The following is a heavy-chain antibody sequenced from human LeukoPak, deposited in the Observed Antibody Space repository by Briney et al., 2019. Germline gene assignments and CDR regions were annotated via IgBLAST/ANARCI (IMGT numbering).Heavy chain of an antibody. V-gene: IGHV1-24*01. CDR2: FDTEDGEK. Sequence: ASVKVSCKVSGYTLTELSMHWVRQAPGKGLEWMGGFDTEDGEKIYAQKFQSRGTMTEHTSTDTAYMELSSLRSEDTAVYYCATYPSYCSSTSCPSGDWFDPWGQGTLVTVSS. J-gene: IGHJ5*02. CDR1: GYTLTELS. CDR3: ATYPSYCSSTSCPSGDWFDP. D-gene: IGHD2-2*01.